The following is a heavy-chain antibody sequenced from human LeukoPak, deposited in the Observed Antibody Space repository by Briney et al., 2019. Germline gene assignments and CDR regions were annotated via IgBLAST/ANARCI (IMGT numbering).Heavy chain of an antibody. J-gene: IGHJ4*02. Sequence: PGGSLRLSCAASGLTFSRSWMNWVRQAPGKGLEWVANINPDGTEKRFVDSVRGRFTMSRDNAQNLLYLQMNSLRVEDTATFFCAAWTDRGYNYWGQGTVVTVSS. V-gene: IGHV3-7*01. CDR3: AAWTDRGYNY. CDR1: GLTFSRSW. D-gene: IGHD5-24*01. CDR2: INPDGTEK.